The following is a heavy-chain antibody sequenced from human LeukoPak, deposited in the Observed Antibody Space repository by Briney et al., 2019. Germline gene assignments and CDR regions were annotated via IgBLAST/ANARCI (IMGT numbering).Heavy chain of an antibody. D-gene: IGHD5-24*01. CDR2: VSSNGAKT. CDR1: GFTFSSYA. J-gene: IGHJ4*02. Sequence: PGGSLRLSCAASGFTFSSYAITWVRQAPGKGLEWVSAVSSNGAKTYYADSVKGRFTFSRDNSKNTLYLQMNSLSAADTAVYFCARGRRDGYNYLYYFDYWGQGTLVTVSS. V-gene: IGHV3-23*01. CDR3: ARGRRDGYNYLYYFDY.